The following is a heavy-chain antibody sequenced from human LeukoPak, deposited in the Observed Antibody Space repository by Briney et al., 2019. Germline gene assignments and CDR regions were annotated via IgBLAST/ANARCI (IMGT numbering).Heavy chain of an antibody. CDR2: ISSNGGST. D-gene: IGHD3-9*01. V-gene: IGHV3-64*01. CDR1: GFTVSSYA. Sequence: GGSLRLSCAASGFTVSSYAMHWVRQAPGKGLEYVSAISSNGGSTYYANSVKGRFTISRDNSKNTLYLQMGSLRAEDMAVYYCARDGYDILTGPAGSYYYYYMDVWGKGTTVTISS. J-gene: IGHJ6*03. CDR3: ARDGYDILTGPAGSYYYYYMDV.